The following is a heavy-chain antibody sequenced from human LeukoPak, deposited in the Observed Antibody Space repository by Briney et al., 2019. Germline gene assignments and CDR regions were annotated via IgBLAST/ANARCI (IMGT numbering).Heavy chain of an antibody. CDR1: GGSFSGYY. V-gene: IGHV4-34*01. Sequence: PSETLSLTCAVYGGSFSGYYWSWIRQPPGKGLEWIGEINHSGSTNYNPSLKSRVTISVDTSKNQFSLKLSSVTAADTAVYYCARGWDYYGSGGDYWGQGTLVTVSS. CDR2: INHSGST. D-gene: IGHD3-10*01. CDR3: ARGWDYYGSGGDY. J-gene: IGHJ4*02.